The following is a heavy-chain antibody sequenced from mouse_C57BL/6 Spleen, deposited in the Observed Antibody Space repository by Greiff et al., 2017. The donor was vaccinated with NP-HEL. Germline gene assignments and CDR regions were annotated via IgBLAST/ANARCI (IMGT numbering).Heavy chain of an antibody. CDR1: GFTFSDYY. Sequence: EVKLMESEGGLVQPGSSMKLSCTASGFTFSDYYMAWVRQVPEKGLEWVANINYDGSSTYYLDSLKSRFIISRDNAKNILYLQMSSLKSEDTATYYCARDRDYDERSAMDYWGQGTSVTVSS. J-gene: IGHJ4*01. CDR3: ARDRDYDERSAMDY. V-gene: IGHV5-16*01. D-gene: IGHD2-4*01. CDR2: INYDGSST.